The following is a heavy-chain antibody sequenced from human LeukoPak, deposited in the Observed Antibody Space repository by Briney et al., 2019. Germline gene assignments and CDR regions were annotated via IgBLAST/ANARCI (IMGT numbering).Heavy chain of an antibody. Sequence: GRSLRLSCAASGFTFDDYAMHWVRQAPGKGLEWVSGISWNSGSIGYADSVKGRFTISRDNAKNSLYLQMNSLRAEDTALYYCAKDRGRRSSGWYYGFDYWGQGTLVTVSS. V-gene: IGHV3-9*01. CDR3: AKDRGRRSSGWYYGFDY. CDR1: GFTFDDYA. CDR2: ISWNSGSI. D-gene: IGHD6-19*01. J-gene: IGHJ4*02.